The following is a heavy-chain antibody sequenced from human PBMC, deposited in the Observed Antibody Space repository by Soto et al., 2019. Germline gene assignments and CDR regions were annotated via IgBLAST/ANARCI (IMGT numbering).Heavy chain of an antibody. Sequence: PGGSLRLSCTGSGFSFGDYAMVWFRQAPGKRLECVGFISSKRDGGATQLAPSLKGGFWISRDDSKNIAYLEMNSLRAEDSAMYYCSRVRPRRRNLGDEFDYWGRGTLVTVSS. V-gene: IGHV3-49*03. D-gene: IGHD1-1*01. CDR1: GFSFGDYA. J-gene: IGHJ4*02. CDR3: SRVRPRRRNLGDEFDY. CDR2: ISSKRDGGAT.